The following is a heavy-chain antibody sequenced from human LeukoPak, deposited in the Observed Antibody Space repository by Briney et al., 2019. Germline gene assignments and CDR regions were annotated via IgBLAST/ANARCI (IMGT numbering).Heavy chain of an antibody. CDR3: AKRFRRSPVVVVAATFNWFDP. D-gene: IGHD2-15*01. CDR1: GLTFSSYA. CDR2: ISGSGGST. Sequence: GGSLRLSCAASGLTFSSYAMSWVRQAPGKGLEWVSAISGSGGSTYYADSVKGRFTISRDNSKNTLYLQMNSLRAEDTAVYYCAKRFRRSPVVVVAATFNWFDPWGQGTLVTVSS. J-gene: IGHJ5*02. V-gene: IGHV3-23*01.